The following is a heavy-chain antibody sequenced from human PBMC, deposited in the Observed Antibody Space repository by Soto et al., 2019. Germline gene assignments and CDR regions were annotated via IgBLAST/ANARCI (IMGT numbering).Heavy chain of an antibody. CDR1: GFTFSTYG. D-gene: IGHD3-16*01. CDR2: ISSGASSI. Sequence: EVQLVESGGGLVQPGGSLRLSCVVSGFTFSTYGMTWVRQAPGKGLEWVSYISSGASSIFYADSVKGRFTISRDDAKNSLYLQMNSLRDEDTAVYYCARVGAVEYWGQATLVTVSS. V-gene: IGHV3-48*02. CDR3: ARVGAVEY. J-gene: IGHJ4*02.